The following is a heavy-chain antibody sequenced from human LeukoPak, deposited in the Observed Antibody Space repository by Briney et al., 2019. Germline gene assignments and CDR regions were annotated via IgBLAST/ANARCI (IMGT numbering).Heavy chain of an antibody. V-gene: IGHV3-11*01. D-gene: IGHD3-22*01. CDR1: GFTVSSNY. CDR3: ARERQTQNYDSSGYPDY. Sequence: PGGSLRLSCAASGFTVSSNYMSWIRQAPGKGLEWVSYISSSGSTIYYADSVKGRFTISRDNAKNSLYLQMNSLRAEDTAVYYCARERQTQNYDSSGYPDYWGQGTLVTVSS. J-gene: IGHJ4*02. CDR2: ISSSGSTI.